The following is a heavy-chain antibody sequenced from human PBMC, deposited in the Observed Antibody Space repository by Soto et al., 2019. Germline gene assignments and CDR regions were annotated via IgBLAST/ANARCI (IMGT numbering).Heavy chain of an antibody. CDR2: NSALNGKT. CDR3: AAATSIALGFRY. CDR1: GFTFNTHG. J-gene: IGHJ4*02. D-gene: IGHD1-26*01. Sequence: QGYLVQSGAEVKRPGASVRVSCKTSGFTFNTHGFSWVRQAPGQGLEWMGWNSALNGKTFYAHNFQDRVIMTTDTSSSTTYMELRGLKSDDTAVYYCAAATSIALGFRYLGQGTLVTVSS. V-gene: IGHV1-18*01.